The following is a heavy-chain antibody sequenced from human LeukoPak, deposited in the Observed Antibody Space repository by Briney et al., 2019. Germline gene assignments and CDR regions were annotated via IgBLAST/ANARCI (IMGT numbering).Heavy chain of an antibody. CDR1: GGSISSYY. Sequence: SETLSLTCTVSGGSISSYYWSWIRQPPGKGLEWIGYIYYSGSTNYNPSLKSRVTISVDTSKNQFSLKLSSVTAADTAVYYCASSSPGVWDSSGHRAEKAFDIWGQGTMVTVSS. J-gene: IGHJ3*02. CDR3: ASSSPGVWDSSGHRAEKAFDI. CDR2: IYYSGST. V-gene: IGHV4-59*01. D-gene: IGHD6-19*01.